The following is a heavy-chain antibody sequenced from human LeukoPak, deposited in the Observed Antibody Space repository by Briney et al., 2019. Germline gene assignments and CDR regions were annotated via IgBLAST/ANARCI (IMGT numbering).Heavy chain of an antibody. J-gene: IGHJ6*03. D-gene: IGHD2-15*01. CDR3: ARGGYPSEGSYYYYYYMDV. Sequence: AVKVSRKASGGTSSSYTICSARQAPGQRIEWMGGIIPIFGTANYAQKFQGRVTITTDESTSTAYMELSSLRSEDTAVYYCARGGYPSEGSYYYYYYMDVWGKGTTVTVSS. CDR2: IIPIFGTA. V-gene: IGHV1-69*05. CDR1: GGTSSSYT.